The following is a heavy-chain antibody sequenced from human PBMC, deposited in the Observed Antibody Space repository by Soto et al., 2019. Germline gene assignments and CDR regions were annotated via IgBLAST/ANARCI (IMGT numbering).Heavy chain of an antibody. V-gene: IGHV3-23*01. CDR3: AKDPIPHPAGYSSSWLPNWFDP. D-gene: IGHD6-13*01. CDR1: GFTFSSYA. CDR2: ISGSGGST. J-gene: IGHJ5*02. Sequence: PGGSLRLSCAASGFTFSSYAMSWVRQAPGKGLEWVSAISGSGGSTYYADSVKGRFTISRDNSKNTLYLQMNSLRAEDTAVYYCAKDPIPHPAGYSSSWLPNWFDPWGQGTLVTVSS.